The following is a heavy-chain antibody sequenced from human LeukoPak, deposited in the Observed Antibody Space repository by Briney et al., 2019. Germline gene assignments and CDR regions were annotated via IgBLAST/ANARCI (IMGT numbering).Heavy chain of an antibody. Sequence: GGSLRLSCAVSGFTFSSYAMGWVRQAPGKGLEWVSAISGSGDDTFYADSVKGRFTISRDNSKNTLYLQMNSQRAEDTAVYYCAKDYFDSRAYTVDYWGQGTLVTVSS. CDR3: AKDYFDSRAYTVDY. D-gene: IGHD3-22*01. CDR1: GFTFSSYA. J-gene: IGHJ4*02. CDR2: ISGSGDDT. V-gene: IGHV3-23*01.